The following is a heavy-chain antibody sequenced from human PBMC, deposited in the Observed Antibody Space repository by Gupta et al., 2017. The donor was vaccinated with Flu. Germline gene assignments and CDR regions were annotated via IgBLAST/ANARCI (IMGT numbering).Heavy chain of an antibody. Sequence: QVRLVQSGAEVKKPGSSVRVSCRDSGGTFSTYGIAWVRQAPGQVLEWMGGIIPIFSTTNYGREFQGRVTISADESTSTVYMELSSLRSEDTALYYCARDTGAYSVGWYAAHDGFDLWGQGTVVTVSS. D-gene: IGHD6-19*01. V-gene: IGHV1-69*01. J-gene: IGHJ3*01. CDR2: IIPIFSTT. CDR3: ARDTGAYSVGWYAAHDGFDL. CDR1: GGTFSTYG.